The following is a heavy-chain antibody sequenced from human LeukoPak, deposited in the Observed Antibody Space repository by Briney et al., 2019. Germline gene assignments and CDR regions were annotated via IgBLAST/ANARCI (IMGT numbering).Heavy chain of an antibody. Sequence: SETLSLTCTVSGGSITGSYYWGWIRQTPGERLEWIGSVFYSGGTYYNPSLKSRVTISVDTSKNQFSLKLSSVTAADTAVYYCARRDNEYVFDFWGQGTLVTVSS. J-gene: IGHJ4*02. CDR2: VFYSGGT. CDR3: ARRDNEYVFDF. V-gene: IGHV4-39*01. D-gene: IGHD3-16*01. CDR1: GGSITGSYY.